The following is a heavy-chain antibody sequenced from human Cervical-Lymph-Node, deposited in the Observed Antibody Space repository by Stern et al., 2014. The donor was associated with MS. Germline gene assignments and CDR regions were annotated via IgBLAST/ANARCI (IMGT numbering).Heavy chain of an antibody. D-gene: IGHD6-13*01. CDR1: GDSISPYY. V-gene: IGHV4-59*01. CDR2: FLYRGTT. J-gene: IGHJ6*02. CDR3: TRTYSSTDSYIYGMEV. Sequence: QLQLQESGPGLVKPSETLSLTCTVSGDSISPYYWSWIRQTPGKGLEWIGYFLYRGTTNYNPSLKSRVTISVDTSKNQFSLRLTSVTAADTAVYYCTRTYSSTDSYIYGMEVWGQGTTVTVSS.